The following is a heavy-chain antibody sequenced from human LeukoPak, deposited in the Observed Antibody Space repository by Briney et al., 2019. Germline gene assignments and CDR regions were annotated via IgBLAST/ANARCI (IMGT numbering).Heavy chain of an antibody. CDR3: ARGLLYYYDSSGYSLHFDY. Sequence: SETLSLTCAVYGGSFSGCYWSWIRQPPGKGLEWIGEINHSGSTNYNPSLKSRVTISVDTSKNQFSLKLSSVTAADTAVYYCARGLLYYYDSSGYSLHFDYWGQGTLVTVSS. V-gene: IGHV4-34*01. CDR1: GGSFSGCY. D-gene: IGHD3-22*01. J-gene: IGHJ4*02. CDR2: INHSGST.